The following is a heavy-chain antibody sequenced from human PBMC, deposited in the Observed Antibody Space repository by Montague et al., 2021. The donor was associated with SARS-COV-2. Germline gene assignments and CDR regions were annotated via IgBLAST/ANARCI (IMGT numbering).Heavy chain of an antibody. CDR2: INGRGST. D-gene: IGHD3-3*01. Sequence: SETLSLTCAVYGGSFSGYYWTWIRQPPGKGLEWVGEINGRGSTNYNPSFESRLTMSVDTSKNQFSLRLKSVSAADTAVYYCARGQVTIFGVLIMLPAAGAVDVWGQGTTVTVSS. CDR1: GGSFSGYY. J-gene: IGHJ3*01. CDR3: ARGQVTIFGVLIMLPAAGAVDV. V-gene: IGHV4-34*01.